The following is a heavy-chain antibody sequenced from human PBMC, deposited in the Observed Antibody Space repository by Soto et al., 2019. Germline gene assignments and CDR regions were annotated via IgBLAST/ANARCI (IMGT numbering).Heavy chain of an antibody. J-gene: IGHJ4*02. CDR3: ARDHIGSSGYTRRFDY. D-gene: IGHD6-19*01. Sequence: ASVKVSCKASGGTFSSYAISWVRQAPGQGLEWMGGIIPIFGTANYAQKFQGRVTITADESTSTAYMELSSPRSEDTAVYYCARDHIGSSGYTRRFDYWGQGTLVTVSS. V-gene: IGHV1-69*13. CDR1: GGTFSSYA. CDR2: IIPIFGTA.